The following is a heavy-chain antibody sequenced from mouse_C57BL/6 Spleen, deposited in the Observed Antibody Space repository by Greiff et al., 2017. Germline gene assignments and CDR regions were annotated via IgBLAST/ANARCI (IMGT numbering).Heavy chain of an antibody. D-gene: IGHD1-1*01. Sequence: EVQLQQSGPGLVKPSQSLSLTCSVTGYSITSGYYWNWIRQFPGNKLEWMGYISYDGSNNYNPSLKNRISITRDTSKNQFFLKLNSVTTEDTATYNCARATTVVAPLDYWGQGTTLTVSS. CDR2: ISYDGSN. CDR3: ARATTVVAPLDY. V-gene: IGHV3-6*01. CDR1: GYSITSGYY. J-gene: IGHJ2*01.